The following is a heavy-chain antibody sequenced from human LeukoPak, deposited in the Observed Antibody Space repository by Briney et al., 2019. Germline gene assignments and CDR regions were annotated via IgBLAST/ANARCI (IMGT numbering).Heavy chain of an antibody. D-gene: IGHD3-10*01. V-gene: IGHV4-59*01. CDR1: GGSISSYY. Sequence: PSETLSLTCTVSGGSISSYYWSWIRQPPGKGPEWIGYIYYSGSTNYNPSLKSRVTISVDTSKNQFSLKLSSVTAADTAVYYCAGSSEGTWFDPWGQGTLVTVSS. CDR3: AGSSEGTWFDP. CDR2: IYYSGST. J-gene: IGHJ5*02.